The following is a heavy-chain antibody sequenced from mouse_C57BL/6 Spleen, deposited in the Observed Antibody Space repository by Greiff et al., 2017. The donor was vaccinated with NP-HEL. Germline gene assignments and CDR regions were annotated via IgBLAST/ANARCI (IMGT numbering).Heavy chain of an antibody. CDR1: GYAFSSSW. J-gene: IGHJ3*01. CDR2: IYPGDGDT. Sequence: QVQLQQSGPELVKPGASVKISCKASGYAFSSSWMNWVKQRPGKGLEWIGRIYPGDGDTNYNGKFKGKATLTADKSSSTAYMQLSSLTSEDSAVYFCARSYSNWGTWFAYWGQGTLVTVSA. D-gene: IGHD2-5*01. CDR3: ARSYSNWGTWFAY. V-gene: IGHV1-82*01.